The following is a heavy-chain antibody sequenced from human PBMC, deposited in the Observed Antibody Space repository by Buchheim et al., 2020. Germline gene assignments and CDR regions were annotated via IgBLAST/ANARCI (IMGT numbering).Heavy chain of an antibody. J-gene: IGHJ4*02. CDR3: ASRLGDYYDSSGYLY. CDR2: ISYDGSHK. Sequence: QVQLVESGGGVVQPGRSLRLSCAASGFTFSSYAMHWVRQAPGKGLEWVAVISYDGSHKYYADSVKGRFTISIDNSKNNLYLQMNSLRAEDTAVYYCASRLGDYYDSSGYLYWGQGTL. D-gene: IGHD3-22*01. CDR1: GFTFSSYA. V-gene: IGHV3-30-3*01.